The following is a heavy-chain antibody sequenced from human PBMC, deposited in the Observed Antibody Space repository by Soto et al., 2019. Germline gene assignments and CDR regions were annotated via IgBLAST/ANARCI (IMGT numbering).Heavy chain of an antibody. J-gene: IGHJ4*02. CDR2: ISGHNGHA. CDR3: ARYQPYSTGYYCFDQ. V-gene: IGHV1-18*01. D-gene: IGHD6-19*01. Sequence: QVPLVQSGAEVKKPGASVKVSCTSSGYNFTTYGVSWVRQAPGQGLEWMGWISGHNGHANYAQRFQGRVTMTTDTSTTTADMELRGLRSDDTPVYYCARYQPYSTGYYCFDQWGQGTLAIVTS. CDR1: GYNFTTYG.